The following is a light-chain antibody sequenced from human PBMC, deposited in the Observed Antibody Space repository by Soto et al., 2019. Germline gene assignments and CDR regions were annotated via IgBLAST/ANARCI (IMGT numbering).Light chain of an antibody. Sequence: EIVLTQSPGTLSLSPGERATLSCRASQSVSSSYLAWYQQKPGQAPRLLIYDASSRATGIPDRFSGSGSGTDCTLTISRLEPEDFAVYYCQQYGSSRTFGQGTKVEIK. CDR3: QQYGSSRT. CDR1: QSVSSSY. CDR2: DAS. J-gene: IGKJ1*01. V-gene: IGKV3-20*01.